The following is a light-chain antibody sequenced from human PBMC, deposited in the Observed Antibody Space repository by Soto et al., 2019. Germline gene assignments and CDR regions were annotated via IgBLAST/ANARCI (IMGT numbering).Light chain of an antibody. CDR1: QSVSSAY. V-gene: IGKV3-20*01. CDR2: AAS. J-gene: IGKJ1*01. CDR3: QQYDSSPKWT. Sequence: EIVLTQSPGTLSLSLGERATLSCRASQSVSSAYLAWYQQKPGQAPRLLIYAASSRATGIPDRFSGSGSGTDFTLTISRLEPEDFAVYYCQQYDSSPKWTFGQGTK.